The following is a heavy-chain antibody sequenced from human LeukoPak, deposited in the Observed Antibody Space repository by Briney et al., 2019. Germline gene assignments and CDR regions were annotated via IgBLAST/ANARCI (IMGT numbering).Heavy chain of an antibody. Sequence: PSETLSLTCTVSGGSISSYYWSWIRQPPGKGLEWIGYIYYSGSTNYNPSLKSRVTISVDTSKNQFSLKLSSVTAADTAVYYCARVEMATYFDYWGPGTLVTVSS. CDR2: IYYSGST. CDR3: ARVEMATYFDY. CDR1: GGSISSYY. D-gene: IGHD5-24*01. J-gene: IGHJ4*02. V-gene: IGHV4-59*08.